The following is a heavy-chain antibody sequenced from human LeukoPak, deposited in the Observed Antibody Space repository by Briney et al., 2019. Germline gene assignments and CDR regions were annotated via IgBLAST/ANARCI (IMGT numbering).Heavy chain of an antibody. V-gene: IGHV3-30*02. CDR1: GFTLSSHG. CDR3: AKTGSGWYVDY. Sequence: GGSLRLSCAVSGFTLSSHGMHWVRKAPGEGLEWVAFIRYDGSDKYYAASVKGRFTISRDNSKHTLYLQMNSLRGEDTAVYNCAKTGSGWYVDYWGQGTLVTVSS. J-gene: IGHJ4*02. CDR2: IRYDGSDK. D-gene: IGHD6-19*01.